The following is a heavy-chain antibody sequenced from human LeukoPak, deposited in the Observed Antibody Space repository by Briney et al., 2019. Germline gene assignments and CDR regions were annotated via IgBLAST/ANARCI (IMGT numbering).Heavy chain of an antibody. Sequence: SQTLSLXCTVSGGSISSGDYYWSWIRQPPGKGLEWIGYIYYSGSTYYNPSLKSRVTISVYTSKNQFSPRLSSVTAADTAVYYCARVRYCSSTSCYTWFDPWGQGTLVTVSS. CDR1: GGSISSGDYY. D-gene: IGHD2-2*02. J-gene: IGHJ5*02. V-gene: IGHV4-30-4*08. CDR3: ARVRYCSSTSCYTWFDP. CDR2: IYYSGST.